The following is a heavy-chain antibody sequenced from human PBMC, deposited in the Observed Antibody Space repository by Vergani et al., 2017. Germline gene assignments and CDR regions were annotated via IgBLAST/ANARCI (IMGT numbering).Heavy chain of an antibody. Sequence: QVQLVQSGSELKKPGASVKVSCKASGYTFTSYAMNWVRQAPGQGLEWMGWINTNTGNPTYAQGFTGGFVFSLDTSVSTAYLQISSLKAEDTAVYYCAVVKLERRGYYYYGMDVWGQGTTVTVSS. V-gene: IGHV7-4-1*02. J-gene: IGHJ6*02. CDR3: AVVKLERRGYYYYGMDV. CDR1: GYTFTSYA. D-gene: IGHD1-1*01. CDR2: INTNTGNP.